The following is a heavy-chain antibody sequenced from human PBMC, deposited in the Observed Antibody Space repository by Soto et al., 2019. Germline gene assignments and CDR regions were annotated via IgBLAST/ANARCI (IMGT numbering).Heavy chain of an antibody. J-gene: IGHJ6*02. CDR1: GYSFTSYW. CDR2: IYPGDSDT. D-gene: IGHD2-2*01. Sequence: PGESLKISCKGSGYSFTSYWIGWVRQMPGKGLEWMGIIYPGDSDTRYSPSFQGQVTISADKSISTAYLQWSSLKASDTAMYYCARGVDCSSPSCLGFMDVWGQGTTVTVSS. CDR3: ARGVDCSSPSCLGFMDV. V-gene: IGHV5-51*01.